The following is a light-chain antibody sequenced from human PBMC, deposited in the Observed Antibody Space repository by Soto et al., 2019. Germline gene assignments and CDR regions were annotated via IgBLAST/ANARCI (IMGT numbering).Light chain of an antibody. Sequence: QSVLTQPPSVSGAPGQRVTISCTGSSSNIGAGYDVHWYQQLPGTAPKLVIYGNRNRPSGVPDRFSGSKSGTSASLAITGLQAEDEADYYCAAWDDSLNGRVFGTGTKLTVL. V-gene: IGLV1-40*01. CDR1: SSNIGAGYD. CDR3: AAWDDSLNGRV. CDR2: GNR. J-gene: IGLJ1*01.